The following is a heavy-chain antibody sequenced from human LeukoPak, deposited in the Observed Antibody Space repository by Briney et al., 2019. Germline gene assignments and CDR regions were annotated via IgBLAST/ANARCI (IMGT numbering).Heavy chain of an antibody. Sequence: GGSLRLSCAASGVTLSSYAMGWARQAPGKGLEWVSGISSSGSGGNTYYADSVKGRFTISRDSSENTLYLQMNSLTSEDTAVYYCARGWARVITITADHWGQGTLVTVSS. D-gene: IGHD5-12*01. CDR3: ARGWARVITITADH. J-gene: IGHJ5*02. V-gene: IGHV3-23*01. CDR1: GVTLSSYA. CDR2: ISSSGSGGNT.